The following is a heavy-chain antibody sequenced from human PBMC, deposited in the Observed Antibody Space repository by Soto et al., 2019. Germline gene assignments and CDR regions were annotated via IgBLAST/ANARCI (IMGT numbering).Heavy chain of an antibody. D-gene: IGHD6-19*01. CDR1: GGSISSGGYY. V-gene: IGHV4-31*03. Sequence: QVQLQESGPGLVKPSQTLSLTCTVSGGSISSGGYYWSWIRQHPGKGLEWIGYIYYSGSTYYNPSLKRRVTISVDTSKNQFSLKLSSVTAADTAVYYCARDQRGWSNWLDPWGQGTPVTVSS. CDR3: ARDQRGWSNWLDP. CDR2: IYYSGST. J-gene: IGHJ5*02.